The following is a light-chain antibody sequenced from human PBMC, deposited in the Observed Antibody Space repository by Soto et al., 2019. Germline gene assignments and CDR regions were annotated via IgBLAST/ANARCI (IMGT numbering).Light chain of an antibody. J-gene: IGKJ1*01. V-gene: IGKV3-15*01. CDR3: QQYGDRPRT. CDR2: DAS. CDR1: QYIGSA. Sequence: EVVLTQSPATLSVSPGDRATLSCRASQYIGSAVAWYHQRSGQAPRLLIFDASIRVATTPARFSGSVSGTEFTLTISSLESEDFAVYFCQQYGDRPRTFGQGTKVEIK.